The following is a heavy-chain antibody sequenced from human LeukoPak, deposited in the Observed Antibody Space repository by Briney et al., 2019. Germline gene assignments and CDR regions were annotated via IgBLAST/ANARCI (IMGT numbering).Heavy chain of an antibody. J-gene: IGHJ4*02. CDR2: IKQDGSEK. V-gene: IGHV3-7*04. CDR1: GFTFSSYW. CDR3: TRVGYIDEGIDY. Sequence: TGGSLRLSCAASGFTFSSYWMSWVRQAPGKGLEWVANIKQDGSEKFYVDSVKGRFTISRDNAKNSLYLQMNSLRAEDTAIYYCTRVGYIDEGIDYWGQGTLVTVSS. D-gene: IGHD5-24*01.